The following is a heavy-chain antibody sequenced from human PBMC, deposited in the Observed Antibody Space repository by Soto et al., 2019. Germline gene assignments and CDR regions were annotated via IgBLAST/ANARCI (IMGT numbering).Heavy chain of an antibody. CDR3: ARELVNHFWFDP. Sequence: QVQLQGSGPGLVKPSETLSLTCTVSGGSISGHFWSWIRQPAGKGLEWIGRIYTSGSTNYNPSLKSRVTMSVDTSKNQFSLKLSSVTAADTAVYYCARELVNHFWFDPWGQGTLVTVSS. J-gene: IGHJ5*02. V-gene: IGHV4-4*07. CDR1: GGSISGHF. CDR2: IYTSGST. D-gene: IGHD3-3*02.